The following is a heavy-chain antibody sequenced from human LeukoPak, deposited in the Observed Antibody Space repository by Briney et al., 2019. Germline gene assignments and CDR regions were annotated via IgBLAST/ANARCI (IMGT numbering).Heavy chain of an antibody. Sequence: SETLSLTCTVSGGSISSGSYYWSWIRQPAGKGLEWIGRIYTSGSTNYNPSLKSRVTISVDKSKNQFSLKLTSVTAADTAVYYCARDPYGDYVFDPWGQGTLVTVSS. CDR2: IYTSGST. CDR1: GGSISSGSYY. D-gene: IGHD4-17*01. V-gene: IGHV4-61*02. J-gene: IGHJ5*02. CDR3: ARDPYGDYVFDP.